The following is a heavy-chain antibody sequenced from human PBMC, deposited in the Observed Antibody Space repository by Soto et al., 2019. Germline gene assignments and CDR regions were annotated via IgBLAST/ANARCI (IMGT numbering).Heavy chain of an antibody. CDR1: GFTVSSNY. J-gene: IGHJ4*02. Sequence: EVQLVESGGGLVQPGGSLRLSCAASGFTVSSNYMSWVRQAPGKGLEWVSVVYIGGNTYYAESVEDRFTISRDNFQNMLYLQMNGVRAGDTAVYYCAGAGGGGFDYWGQGTLVTVSS. V-gene: IGHV3-66*01. CDR3: AGAGGGGFDY. CDR2: VYIGGNT. D-gene: IGHD3-10*01.